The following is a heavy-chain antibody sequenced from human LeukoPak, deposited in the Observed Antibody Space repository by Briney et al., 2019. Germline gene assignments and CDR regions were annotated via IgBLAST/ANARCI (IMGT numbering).Heavy chain of an antibody. CDR2: LVYDARS. CDR1: GFPFSSYG. V-gene: IGHV3-33*01. Sequence: GTSLRLSCAASGFPFSSYGMHWVRQAPGRGLEWVARLVYDARSDYANSVKGRFSISRDDSKNTLFLDMSNLRVEDTALYYCARDLSAAFDFWGQGVLVTVSS. J-gene: IGHJ4*02. CDR3: ARDLSAAFDF. D-gene: IGHD6-25*01.